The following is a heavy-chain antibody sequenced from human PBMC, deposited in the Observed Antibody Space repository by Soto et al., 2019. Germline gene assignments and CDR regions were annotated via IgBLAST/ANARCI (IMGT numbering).Heavy chain of an antibody. V-gene: IGHV4-59*01. CDR3: TGDRNNRVWYKY. Sequence: QVQLQESGPGLVKPSETLSLSCTVSGDPISRYHWSWIRQTPGKGLEWIGYVHNSGSTSYNPSLKSRVTISIDTSRKQFSLRLRSVTAADTAVYYCTGDRNNRVWYKYWGQGTPVTVSS. J-gene: IGHJ4*02. CDR2: VHNSGST. D-gene: IGHD6-19*01. CDR1: GDPISRYH.